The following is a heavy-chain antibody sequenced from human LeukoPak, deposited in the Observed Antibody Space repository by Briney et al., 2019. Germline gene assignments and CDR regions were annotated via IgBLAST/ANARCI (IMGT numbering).Heavy chain of an antibody. V-gene: IGHV1-8*01. CDR1: GYTFTSYD. CDR3: ARGTPDDFWSGYYGYYYYGMDV. D-gene: IGHD3-3*01. CDR2: MNPNSGNT. Sequence: GASVKVSCKASGYTFTSYDINWVRQATGQGLEWMGWMNPNSGNTGYAQKFQGRVTTTRNTSISTAYMELSSLRSEDTAVYYCARGTPDDFWSGYYGYYYYGMDVWGQGTTVTVSS. J-gene: IGHJ6*02.